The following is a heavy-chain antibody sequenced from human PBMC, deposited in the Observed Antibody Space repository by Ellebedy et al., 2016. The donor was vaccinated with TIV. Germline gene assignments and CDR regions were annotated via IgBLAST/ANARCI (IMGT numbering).Heavy chain of an antibody. Sequence: GESLKISCAASGFTFSSYSMNWVRQAPGKGLEWVANIKQDGSEKYYVDSVKGRFTISRDNAKNSLYLQMNSLRAEDTAVYYCAREEGDTYYDFWSGYKNWFDPWGQGTLVTVSS. CDR1: GFTFSSYS. V-gene: IGHV3-7*01. CDR3: AREEGDTYYDFWSGYKNWFDP. J-gene: IGHJ5*02. D-gene: IGHD3-3*01. CDR2: IKQDGSEK.